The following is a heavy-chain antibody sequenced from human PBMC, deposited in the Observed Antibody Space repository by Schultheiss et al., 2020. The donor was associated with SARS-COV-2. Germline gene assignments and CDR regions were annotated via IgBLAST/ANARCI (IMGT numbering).Heavy chain of an antibody. D-gene: IGHD5-18*01. V-gene: IGHV3-21*01. J-gene: IGHJ4*02. CDR3: ARAPAMVTSDY. CDR2: ISSSSSYI. CDR1: GFTFSSYW. Sequence: GGSLRLSCAASGFTFSSYWMSWVRQAPGKGLEWVSSISSSSSYIYYADSVKGRFTISRDNAKNSLYLQMNSLRAEDTAVYYCARAPAMVTSDYWGQGTLVTVSS.